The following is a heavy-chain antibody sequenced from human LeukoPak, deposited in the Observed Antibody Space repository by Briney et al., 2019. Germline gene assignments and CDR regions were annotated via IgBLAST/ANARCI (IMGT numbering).Heavy chain of an antibody. Sequence: PGGSLRLSCAAFGFTFSSYAMHWVRQAPGKGLEWVAVISYDGSNKYYADSVKGRFTISRDNSKNTLYLQMDSLRAEDTAVYYCARDARGYCSSTSCYGRNYYFDYWGQGTLVTVSS. J-gene: IGHJ4*02. CDR2: ISYDGSNK. V-gene: IGHV3-30*04. D-gene: IGHD2-2*01. CDR3: ARDARGYCSSTSCYGRNYYFDY. CDR1: GFTFSSYA.